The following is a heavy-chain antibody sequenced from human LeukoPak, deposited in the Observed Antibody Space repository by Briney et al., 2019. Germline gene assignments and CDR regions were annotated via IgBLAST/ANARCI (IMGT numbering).Heavy chain of an antibody. J-gene: IGHJ4*02. CDR2: IKQDGSEK. D-gene: IGHD3/OR15-3a*01. Sequence: GGSLRLSCAASGFTFSHYWMTWVRQAPGKGLEWVANIKQDGSEKYYVDSVKGRFTISRDNARNSLFLQMNRLRAEDTAVYYCARDVSVENDRASRTHLDSWGQGTLVYVSS. V-gene: IGHV3-7*01. CDR3: ARDVSVENDRASRTHLDS. CDR1: GFTFSHYW.